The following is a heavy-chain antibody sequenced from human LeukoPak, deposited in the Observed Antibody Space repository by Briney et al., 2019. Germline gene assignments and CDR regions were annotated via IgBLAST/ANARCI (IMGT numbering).Heavy chain of an antibody. CDR2: MNQDGSKK. CDR3: ARAGYSSGWYTDAAPH. V-gene: IGHV3-7*04. J-gene: IGHJ4*02. Sequence: GGSLRLSCAASGFTFSSYAMHWVRQAPGKGLEWVANMNQDGSKKYYVDSVKGRFTISRDNAQNSLYLQMNSLRAEDMAVYYCARAGYSSGWYTDAAPHWGQGTLVTVSS. CDR1: GFTFSSYA. D-gene: IGHD6-19*01.